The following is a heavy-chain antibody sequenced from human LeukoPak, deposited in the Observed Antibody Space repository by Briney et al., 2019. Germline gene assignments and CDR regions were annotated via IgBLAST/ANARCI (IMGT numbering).Heavy chain of an antibody. CDR3: ARGSGWYFY. CDR1: GGSISSYY. V-gene: IGHV4-59*01. CDR2: IYYSGST. D-gene: IGHD6-19*01. Sequence: KPSETLSLTCTASGGSISSYYWSWIRQPPGKGLEWIGYIYYSGSTNYNPSLKSRVTMSVDTSKNQFSLRVTSVTAADTAVYYCARGSGWYFYWGQGTLVTVSS. J-gene: IGHJ4*02.